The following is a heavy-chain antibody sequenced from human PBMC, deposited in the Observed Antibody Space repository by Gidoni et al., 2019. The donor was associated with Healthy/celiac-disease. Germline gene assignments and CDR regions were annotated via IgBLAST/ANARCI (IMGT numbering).Heavy chain of an antibody. Sequence: QLQLQESGPGLVKPSETLSLTCTVSGGSISSSSYYWGWIRQPPGKGLEWIGSIYYSGSTYYNPSLKSRVTISVDTSKNQFSLKLSSVTAADTAVYYCARRPIYYDSSGYSGAFDIWGQGTMVTVSS. CDR2: IYYSGST. CDR3: ARRPIYYDSSGYSGAFDI. D-gene: IGHD3-22*01. V-gene: IGHV4-39*01. CDR1: GGSISSSSYY. J-gene: IGHJ3*02.